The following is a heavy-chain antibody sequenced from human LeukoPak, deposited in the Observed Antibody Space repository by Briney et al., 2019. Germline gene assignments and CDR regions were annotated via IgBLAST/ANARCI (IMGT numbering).Heavy chain of an antibody. J-gene: IGHJ2*01. CDR2: LYSGADT. V-gene: IGHV3-53*01. Sequence: GGSLRLSCIASGFTVATNYMNWVRQPPGKGLEWVSILYSGADTYYADSVKGRFVVSRDSSKNMLFLHMNALRPEDTAVYYCARIGDHFHWYLDLWGRGTLVTVSS. CDR1: GFTVATNY. CDR3: ARIGDHFHWYLDL. D-gene: IGHD3-3*02.